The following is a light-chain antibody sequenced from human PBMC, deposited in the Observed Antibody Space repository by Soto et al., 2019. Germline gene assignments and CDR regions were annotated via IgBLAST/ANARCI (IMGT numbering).Light chain of an antibody. CDR1: NTDVGQDKS. V-gene: IGLV2-14*01. CDR3: VSYTDTDTLV. J-gene: IGLJ1*01. Sequence: QSALTQPASVSGSRGQSIIISCVGRNTDVGQDKSVSWYQQGPGKAPKLLIFEVTNRPSGVSNRFSGSRSGNTASLTISGLQLDDEGDYFCVSYTDTDTLVFGTGTKLTVL. CDR2: EVT.